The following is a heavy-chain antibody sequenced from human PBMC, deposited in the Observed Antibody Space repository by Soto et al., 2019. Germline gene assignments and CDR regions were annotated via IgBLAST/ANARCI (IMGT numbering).Heavy chain of an antibody. J-gene: IGHJ6*02. Sequence: QVQLVQSGAEVKKPGSSVKVSCKASGGTLSSYAISWVRQAPGQGLEWMGGIIPIFGTATYAQKFQGRVTITADEARFSAYMDLSSLRSEDTAVYYCAGYYYGMDVWGRGTTVTVSS. CDR2: IIPIFGTA. CDR3: AGYYYGMDV. CDR1: GGTLSSYA. V-gene: IGHV1-69*12.